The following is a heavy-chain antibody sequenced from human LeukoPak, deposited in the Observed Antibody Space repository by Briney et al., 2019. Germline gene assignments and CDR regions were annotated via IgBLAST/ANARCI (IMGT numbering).Heavy chain of an antibody. CDR1: GFTFSSYG. CDR3: ARDLLDDAFDI. J-gene: IGHJ3*02. CDR2: ISSSSSYI. D-gene: IGHD2-15*01. V-gene: IGHV3-21*01. Sequence: PGGSLRLSCAASGFTFSSYGIHWVRQAPGKGLEWVSSISSSSSYIYYADSVKGRFTISRDNAKNSLYLQMNSLRAEDTAGYYCARDLLDDAFDIWGQGTMVTVSS.